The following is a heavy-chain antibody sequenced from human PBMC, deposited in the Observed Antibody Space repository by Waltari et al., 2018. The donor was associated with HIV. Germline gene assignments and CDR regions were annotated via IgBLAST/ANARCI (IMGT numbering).Heavy chain of an antibody. J-gene: IGHJ4*02. CDR2: IKSSTDGGTI. V-gene: IGHV3-15*01. CDR3: TTDYWVVTAY. Sequence: EVQLVESGGGLVKPGGSLRLSCAASGLTFSHAWMNWVRQAPGKGLEGVGRIKSSTDGGTIDYAAPVKGRFTISRDDSKNTLYLQMNSLKTEDTAVYFCTTDYWVVTAYWGQGTLVTVSS. CDR1: GLTFSHAW. D-gene: IGHD2-21*02.